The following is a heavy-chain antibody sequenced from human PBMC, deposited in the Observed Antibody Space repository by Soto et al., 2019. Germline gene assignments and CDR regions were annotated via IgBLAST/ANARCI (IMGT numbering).Heavy chain of an antibody. D-gene: IGHD3-10*01. V-gene: IGHV3-74*01. CDR1: GFTLSGRS. J-gene: IGHJ6*04. CDR3: ARGWFGPDV. CDR2: IDNAGTDS. Sequence: VQLVESGGGLVKPGGSLRLSCAASGFTLSGRSMHWVRQAPGKGLVWVSGIDNAGTDSTYADSVKGRFTSSRDNAKNMLYLQMNSLRVEDTAVYYCARGWFGPDVWGKGTTVNVSS.